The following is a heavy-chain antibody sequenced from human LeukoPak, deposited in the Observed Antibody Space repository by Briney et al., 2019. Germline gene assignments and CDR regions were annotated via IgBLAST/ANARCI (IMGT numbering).Heavy chain of an antibody. J-gene: IGHJ4*02. V-gene: IGHV1-2*02. CDR1: GYAFTDYY. CDR2: INPKSGAT. Sequence: ASVKVSCKTSGYAFTDYYIHWVRQAPGQGLEWMGWINPKSGATDFAQKFQGRITLTRDTSITTAHMEMNRLTSDDTAVYFCTIDEWELPGYWGQGTRVTVAT. CDR3: TIDEWELPGY. D-gene: IGHD1-26*01.